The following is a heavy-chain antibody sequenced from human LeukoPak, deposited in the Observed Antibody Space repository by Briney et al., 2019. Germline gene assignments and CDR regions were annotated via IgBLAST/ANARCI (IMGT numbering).Heavy chain of an antibody. J-gene: IGHJ1*01. Sequence: GGSLRLSCAASGFTVSSNYMSWVRQAPGKGLEWVSVIYSGGSTYYADSVKGRFTISRGNSKNTLYLQMNSLRAEDTAVYYCARAYGSGTFQHWGQGTLVTVSS. CDR3: ARAYGSGTFQH. D-gene: IGHD3-10*01. CDR2: IYSGGST. CDR1: GFTVSSNY. V-gene: IGHV3-53*01.